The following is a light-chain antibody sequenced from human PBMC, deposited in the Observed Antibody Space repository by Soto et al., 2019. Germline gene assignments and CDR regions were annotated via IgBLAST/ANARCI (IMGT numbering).Light chain of an antibody. V-gene: IGLV6-57*02. CDR2: EDN. CDR1: SGSIASHY. CDR3: QSYDSNNVV. J-gene: IGLJ2*01. Sequence: NFMLTQPHSVSVSPGKTVTISCTGSSGSIASHYVQWYQQRPGSAPTTVIYEDNQRPSGVPDRFSGSIDSSSNSASLTISGLKTEDEADYYCQSYDSNNVVFGGGTKVTVL.